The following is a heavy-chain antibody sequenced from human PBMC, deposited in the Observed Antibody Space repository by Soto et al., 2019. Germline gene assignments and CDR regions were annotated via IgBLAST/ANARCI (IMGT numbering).Heavy chain of an antibody. J-gene: IGHJ4*02. CDR2: ISDSSSYI. Sequence: LRLSCAASGFTFSSYSMNWVRQAPGKGLEWVASISDSSSYIYYADSVKGRFTISRDNARNSLYLQMESLRDEDTAVYYCAREDSIDFWGQGTLVTVSS. CDR1: GFTFSSYS. V-gene: IGHV3-21*01. CDR3: AREDSIDF.